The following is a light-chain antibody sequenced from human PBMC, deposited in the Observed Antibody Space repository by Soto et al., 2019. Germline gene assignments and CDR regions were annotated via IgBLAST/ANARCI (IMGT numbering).Light chain of an antibody. J-gene: IGKJ4*01. CDR2: VAS. V-gene: IGKV1-6*01. CDR1: QDIRTD. CDR3: LQDYDYPCT. Sequence: QMTQAPSSRSASVGDRVTITSRASQDIRTDLAWYQQKPGKAPKLLIYVASSLQSGVPSRFSVSGSGTDFTRTISSLQPEDFATYYGLQDYDYPCTFGGGTKVDIK.